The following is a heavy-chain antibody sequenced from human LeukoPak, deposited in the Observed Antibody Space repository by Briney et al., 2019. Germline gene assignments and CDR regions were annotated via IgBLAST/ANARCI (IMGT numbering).Heavy chain of an antibody. J-gene: IGHJ4*02. D-gene: IGHD4-23*01. CDR3: ARNYGGNSPADY. Sequence: SETLSLTCTVSGGSISSSSYYWDWIRQPPGKGLEWIGSIYYSGSTYYNPSLKSRVTISVDTSKNQFSLKLSSVTAADTAVYYCARNYGGNSPADYWGQGTLVTVSS. CDR1: GGSISSSSYY. CDR2: IYYSGST. V-gene: IGHV4-39*01.